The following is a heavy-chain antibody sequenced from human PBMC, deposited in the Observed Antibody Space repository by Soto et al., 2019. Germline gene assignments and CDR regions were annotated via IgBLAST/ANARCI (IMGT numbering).Heavy chain of an antibody. J-gene: IGHJ6*02. Sequence: GGSLRLSCADSGFTFSSYWMSWVRQARGKGLEWVANVKYDGSQTYYVGSVKGRFTISRDNAKNSLYLQMNSLRAEDTAVYYCTRDFQGPLDYGMDVWGQGTTVTVSS. CDR3: TRDFQGPLDYGMDV. D-gene: IGHD1-1*01. V-gene: IGHV3-7*01. CDR2: VKYDGSQT. CDR1: GFTFSSYW.